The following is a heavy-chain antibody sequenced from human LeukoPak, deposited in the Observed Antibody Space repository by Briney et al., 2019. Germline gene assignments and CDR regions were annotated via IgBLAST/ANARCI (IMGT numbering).Heavy chain of an antibody. Sequence: ASVKVSCKASGYTFTSYAIHWVRQAPGQSLEWMGWINNGNDNTKYSQNFQGRVTISSDTSASTAYMELSSLRVEDTAVYFCASSPYFYESSGYYDVDGIDIWGQGTMVTVAS. CDR1: GYTFTSYA. CDR2: INNGNDNT. CDR3: ASSPYFYESSGYYDVDGIDI. V-gene: IGHV1-3*04. J-gene: IGHJ3*02. D-gene: IGHD3-22*01.